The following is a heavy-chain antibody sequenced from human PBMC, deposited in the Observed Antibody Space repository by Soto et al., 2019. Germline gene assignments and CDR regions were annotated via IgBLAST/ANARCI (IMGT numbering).Heavy chain of an antibody. CDR3: AHRVLRTVFGLVTTNTTYFDF. J-gene: IGHJ4*02. Sequence: QITLNESGPTQVKPRQTLTLTCTFSGFSLTTSGVGVGWIRQSPGKAPEWLALIYWDDDKGYSPSLKSRLTITKDTSKNQLVLTMAALDPADTATYYCAHRVLRTVFGLVTTNTTYFDFWGQGTPVAVSS. CDR2: IYWDDDK. D-gene: IGHD3-3*01. V-gene: IGHV2-5*02. CDR1: GFSLTTSGVG.